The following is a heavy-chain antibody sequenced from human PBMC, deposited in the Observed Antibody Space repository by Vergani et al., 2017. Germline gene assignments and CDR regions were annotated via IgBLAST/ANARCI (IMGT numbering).Heavy chain of an antibody. CDR1: GFTFSSYG. Sequence: QVQLVESGGGVVQPGRSLRLSCAASGFTFSSYGMHWVRQAPGKGLEWVAVIWYDGSNKYYADSVKGRFTISRDNSKNTLYLQMNSLRAEDTAVYYCARDRDIVLMVYAIYAFDIWGQGTMVTVSS. CDR2: IWYDGSNK. D-gene: IGHD2-8*01. V-gene: IGHV3-33*01. CDR3: ARDRDIVLMVYAIYAFDI. J-gene: IGHJ3*02.